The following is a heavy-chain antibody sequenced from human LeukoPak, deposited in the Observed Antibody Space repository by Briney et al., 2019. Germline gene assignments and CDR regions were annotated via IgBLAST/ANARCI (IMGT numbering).Heavy chain of an antibody. D-gene: IGHD6-13*01. J-gene: IGHJ4*02. CDR3: TRAFAYASTWYPIDY. CDR1: GFTFSSYS. CDR2: ISSSTNYI. V-gene: IGHV3-21*01. Sequence: GGSLRLSCAASGFTFSSYSMNWVRQAPGKGLEWVSSISSSTNYIYYRDSVQGRFTISRDDAKNSLYLQMNSLRAEDSALYYCTRAFAYASTWYPIDYWGQGTLVTVSS.